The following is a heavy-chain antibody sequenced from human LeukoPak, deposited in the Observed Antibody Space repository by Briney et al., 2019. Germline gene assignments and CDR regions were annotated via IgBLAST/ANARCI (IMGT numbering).Heavy chain of an antibody. Sequence: SETLSLTCTVSGGSISSGGYYWSWVRQHPGKGLEWIGYIYYSGSTYYNPSLKSRVTISVDTSKNQFSLKLSSVTAADTAVYYCARDTGSGWFDAFDIWGQGTMVTVSS. CDR2: IYYSGST. J-gene: IGHJ3*02. V-gene: IGHV4-61*08. D-gene: IGHD6-19*01. CDR3: ARDTGSGWFDAFDI. CDR1: GGSISSGGYY.